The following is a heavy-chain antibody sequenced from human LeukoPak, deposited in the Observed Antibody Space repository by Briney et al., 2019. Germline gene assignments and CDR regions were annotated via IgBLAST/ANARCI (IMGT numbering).Heavy chain of an antibody. V-gene: IGHV3-48*03. CDR1: GFTFSSYE. CDR2: ITRSGSTK. CDR3: ARSPGRYDFWSGSYTSSYNYYMDV. D-gene: IGHD3-3*01. Sequence: GGSLRLSCAASGFTFSSYEMNWVRQAPGKGLEWLSYITRSGSTKYYNDSVKVRFTISRDNAKNSLYLQMNSLRDEHTAVYYCARSPGRYDFWSGSYTSSYNYYMDVWGKGTTVTVSS. J-gene: IGHJ6*03.